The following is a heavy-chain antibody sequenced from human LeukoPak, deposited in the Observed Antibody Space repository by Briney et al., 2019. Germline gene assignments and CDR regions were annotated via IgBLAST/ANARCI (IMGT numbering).Heavy chain of an antibody. CDR1: GFTFDDYA. CDR2: ISWNSGSI. D-gene: IGHD1-26*01. CDR3: ARGGELLRPADY. V-gene: IGHV3-9*01. Sequence: GGSLRLSCAASGFTFDDYAMHWVRQAPGKGLEWVSGISWNSGSIGYADSVKGRFTISRDNAKNSLYLQMNNLRAEDTAVYYCARGGELLRPADYWGQGTLVTVSS. J-gene: IGHJ4*02.